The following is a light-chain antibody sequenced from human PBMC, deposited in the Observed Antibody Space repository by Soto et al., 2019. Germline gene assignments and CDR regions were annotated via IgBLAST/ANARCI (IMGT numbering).Light chain of an antibody. CDR2: DVS. Sequence: QSALTQPASVSGSPGQSITLSCVGTSSDIGDYNYVSWYQQHPGKVPKVIIYDVSNRPSGVSYRFSATKSGNTASLTISGLQAEDEADYYGCSYTRSGTLIFGTGTKLTVL. CDR3: CSYTRSGTLI. V-gene: IGLV2-14*01. J-gene: IGLJ1*01. CDR1: SSDIGDYNY.